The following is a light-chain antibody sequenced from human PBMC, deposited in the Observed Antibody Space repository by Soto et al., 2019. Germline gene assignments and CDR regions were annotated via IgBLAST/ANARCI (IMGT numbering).Light chain of an antibody. J-gene: IGKJ5*01. CDR1: QSISTW. Sequence: DIQMTQSPSTLSASVGNSVTITCRASQSISTWLAWYQQKPGKAPKLLIYDASSLEGGVPSRFSGSGSGTEFTLTISSLQPDDFATYYCQQYNSYSPLTFGGGTRLEIK. CDR2: DAS. V-gene: IGKV1-5*01. CDR3: QQYNSYSPLT.